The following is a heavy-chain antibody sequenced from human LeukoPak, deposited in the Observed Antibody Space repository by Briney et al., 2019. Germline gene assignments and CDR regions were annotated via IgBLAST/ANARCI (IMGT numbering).Heavy chain of an antibody. CDR3: ARNLGGYEKNWFDP. CDR1: GFTFSSYW. D-gene: IGHD5-12*01. Sequence: GGSLRLSCAASGFTFSSYWMSWVRQAPGKGLEWVANIKQDGSEKYYVDSVKGRFTISRDNAKNSLYLQMNSLRAEDTAVYYCARNLGGYEKNWFDPWGQGTLATVSS. CDR2: IKQDGSEK. J-gene: IGHJ5*02. V-gene: IGHV3-7*01.